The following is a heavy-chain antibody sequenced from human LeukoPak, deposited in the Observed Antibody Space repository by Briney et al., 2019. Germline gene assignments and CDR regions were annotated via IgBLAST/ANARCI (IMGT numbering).Heavy chain of an antibody. Sequence: GGSLRLSCAASGFSVSGNYMSWVRQAPGKGLECVSLIYSDGTTYFADSVKGRFTISRDNSKNTLYLQMNSLRAEDTAVYYCAKNDQFSGSWYFDCWGQGTLVTVSS. D-gene: IGHD1-26*01. CDR3: AKNDQFSGSWYFDC. CDR2: IYSDGTT. CDR1: GFSVSGNY. V-gene: IGHV3-53*01. J-gene: IGHJ4*02.